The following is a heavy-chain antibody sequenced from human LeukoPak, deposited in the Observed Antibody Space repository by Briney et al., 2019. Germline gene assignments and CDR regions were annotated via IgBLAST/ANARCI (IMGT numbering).Heavy chain of an antibody. CDR1: GGSFSGYY. Sequence: SETLSLTCAVYGGSFSGYYWSWIRQPPGKGLEWIGEINHGGSTNYNPSLKSRVTISVDTSKNQFSLKLSSVTAADTAVYYCARVLYKGPFDYWGQGTLVTVSS. CDR2: INHGGST. J-gene: IGHJ4*02. D-gene: IGHD3-16*02. CDR3: ARVLYKGPFDY. V-gene: IGHV4-34*01.